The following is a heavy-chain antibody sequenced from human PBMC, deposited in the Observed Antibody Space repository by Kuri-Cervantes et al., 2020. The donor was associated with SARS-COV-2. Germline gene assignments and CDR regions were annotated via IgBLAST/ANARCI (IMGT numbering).Heavy chain of an antibody. CDR2: IDSSSYYI. J-gene: IGHJ4*02. Sequence: GESLKISCAASGFTFSGYSMNWIRQAPGKGLEWVASIDSSSYYIYHADSVKGRLTISRDNAKTSLYLQMNSLKPEDTAVYHCARERMTPLSKYPYYFDYWGQGTLVTVSS. CDR1: GFTFSGYS. D-gene: IGHD2-2*02. CDR3: ARERMTPLSKYPYYFDY. V-gene: IGHV3-21*01.